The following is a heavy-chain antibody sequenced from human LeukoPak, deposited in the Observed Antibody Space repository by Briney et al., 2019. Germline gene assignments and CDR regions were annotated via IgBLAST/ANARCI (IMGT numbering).Heavy chain of an antibody. CDR2: IYSGGST. D-gene: IGHD6-13*01. CDR1: GDSLIKFI. V-gene: IGHV4-4*07. CDR3: AGETTGAGTARPFDY. J-gene: IGHJ4*02. Sequence: RSETLSLTCTVPGDSLIKFISSTIRHPPGKTLEWIRRIYSGGSTNYTLSPQSRVTMLLDTSKHQIPRMLKSVTAEVTARHFCAGETTGAGTARPFDYWGQGTLVSVPS.